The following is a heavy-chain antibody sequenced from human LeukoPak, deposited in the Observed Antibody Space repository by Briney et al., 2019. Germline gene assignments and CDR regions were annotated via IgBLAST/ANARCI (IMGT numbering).Heavy chain of an antibody. CDR2: ISSSSSYI. D-gene: IGHD2-21*02. J-gene: IGHJ4*02. Sequence: GGSLRLSCAASGFTFCSYSMNWVRQAPGKGLEWVSSISSSSSYIYYADSVKGRFTISRDNAKNSLYLQMNSLRAEDTAVYYCARAPAYCGGDCYSDYWGQGTLVTVSS. CDR1: GFTFCSYS. CDR3: ARAPAYCGGDCYSDY. V-gene: IGHV3-21*04.